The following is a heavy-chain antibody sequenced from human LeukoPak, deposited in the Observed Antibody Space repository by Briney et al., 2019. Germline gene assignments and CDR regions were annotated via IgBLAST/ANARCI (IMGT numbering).Heavy chain of an antibody. CDR3: AKDQVTMVRGATDY. Sequence: QPGGSLRLSCAASGFTFSSYGMHWVRQAPGKGLEWVAVISYDGSNKYYADSVKGRFTISRDNSKNTLYLQMNSLRAEDTAVYYCAKDQVTMVRGATDYWGQGTLVTVSS. V-gene: IGHV3-30*18. J-gene: IGHJ4*02. D-gene: IGHD3-10*01. CDR1: GFTFSSYG. CDR2: ISYDGSNK.